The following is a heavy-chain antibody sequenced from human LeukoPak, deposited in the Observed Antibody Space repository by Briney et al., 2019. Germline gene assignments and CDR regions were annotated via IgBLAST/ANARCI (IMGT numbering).Heavy chain of an antibody. CDR3: VRGVGSLRKREAFDI. CDR1: GGSFSGLY. Sequence: PSETLSLTCAVYGGSFSGLYWSWIRQFPGKGLEWIGEINHSGSTNYNPSLKSRVTISIDTPKNQFSLRLSSVTAADTAVYYCVRGVGSLRKREAFDIWGQGIMVTVSS. J-gene: IGHJ3*02. D-gene: IGHD5-24*01. V-gene: IGHV4-34*01. CDR2: INHSGST.